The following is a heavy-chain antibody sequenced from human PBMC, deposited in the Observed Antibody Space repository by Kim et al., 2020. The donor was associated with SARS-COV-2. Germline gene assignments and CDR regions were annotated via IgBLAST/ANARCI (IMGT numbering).Heavy chain of an antibody. V-gene: IGHV3-11*05. J-gene: IGHJ6*02. D-gene: IGHD3-22*01. CDR1: GFTFSDYY. Sequence: GGSLRLSCAASGFTFSDYYMSWIRQAPGKGLEWVSYISSSSSYTNYADSVKGRFTISRDNAKNSLYLQMNSLRAEDTAVYYCARARWDSSGYFSDYYYGMDVWGQGTTVTVSS. CDR2: ISSSSSYT. CDR3: ARARWDSSGYFSDYYYGMDV.